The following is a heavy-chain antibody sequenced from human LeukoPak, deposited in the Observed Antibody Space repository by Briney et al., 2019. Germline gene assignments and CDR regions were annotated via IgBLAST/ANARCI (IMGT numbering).Heavy chain of an antibody. D-gene: IGHD3-22*01. V-gene: IGHV5-51*01. CDR3: ARTAPSPYDSSGYYYDEFDP. Sequence: GGSLKISCKGSGYSFTSYWIGWVRQMPGKGLEWMGIIYPGGSDTRYSPSFQGQVTISADKSISTAYLQWSSLKASDTAMYYCARTAPSPYDSSGYYYDEFDPWGQGTLVTVSS. J-gene: IGHJ5*02. CDR1: GYSFTSYW. CDR2: IYPGGSDT.